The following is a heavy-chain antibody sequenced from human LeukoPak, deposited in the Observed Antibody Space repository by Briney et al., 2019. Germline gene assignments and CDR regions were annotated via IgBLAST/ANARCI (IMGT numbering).Heavy chain of an antibody. CDR2: IKSNQDGGIT. J-gene: IGHJ4*02. D-gene: IGHD2-8*02. CDR3: TAAREWCIYS. V-gene: IGHV3-15*01. CDR1: GYFFPNAW. Sequence: GGSLRLSCTISGYFFPNAWLNWVRQAPGRGLEWVGRIKSNQDGGITDYAAPVQDRFTISRDDSKNTMNLQMNNLKTEDTAVYYCTAAREWCIYSWGQGTLVTVSS.